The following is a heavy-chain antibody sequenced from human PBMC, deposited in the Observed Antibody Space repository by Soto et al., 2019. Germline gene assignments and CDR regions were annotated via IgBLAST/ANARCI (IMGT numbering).Heavy chain of an antibody. CDR3: AMLNSGSYSYHGMDV. Sequence: LRLSWAASGXTFSSYAMNWVRQAPGKGLEWVSAISGSGGNTSYADSVKGRFTISRDNSKNTLFLQMHSLRAEDTAIYYCAMLNSGSYSYHGMDVWGQGTTVTVSS. CDR1: GXTFSSYA. V-gene: IGHV3-23*01. D-gene: IGHD1-26*01. J-gene: IGHJ6*02. CDR2: ISGSGGNT.